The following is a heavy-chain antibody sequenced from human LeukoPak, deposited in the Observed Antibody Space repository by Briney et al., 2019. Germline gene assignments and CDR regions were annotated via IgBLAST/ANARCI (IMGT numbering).Heavy chain of an antibody. Sequence: PGGSLRLSCAASGFTFSSYAMSWVRQAPGKGLEWVSSISGSGGSTYYADSVKGRFTISRDNSKNTLYLQMNSLRAEDTAVYYCAKSPGDSSSWYVYWGQGTLATVSS. D-gene: IGHD6-13*01. V-gene: IGHV3-23*01. CDR1: GFTFSSYA. CDR2: ISGSGGST. CDR3: AKSPGDSSSWYVY. J-gene: IGHJ4*02.